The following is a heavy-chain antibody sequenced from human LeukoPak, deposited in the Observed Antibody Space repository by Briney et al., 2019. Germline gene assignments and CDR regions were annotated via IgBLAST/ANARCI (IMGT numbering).Heavy chain of an antibody. J-gene: IGHJ4*02. V-gene: IGHV4-39*01. Sequence: SETLSLTCTVFNDSISSATYYWGWIRQPPGKGLEWIGSIYYSGSTYYSPSLKSRVTISVDMSKSHFSLKLNSVTAADTAVYYCARHSSRWYSPFDDWGQGTLVTVSS. CDR1: NDSISSATYY. CDR2: IYYSGST. D-gene: IGHD6-19*01. CDR3: ARHSSRWYSPFDD.